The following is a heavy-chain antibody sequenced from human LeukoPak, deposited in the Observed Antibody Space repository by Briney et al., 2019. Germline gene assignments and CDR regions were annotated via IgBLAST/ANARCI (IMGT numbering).Heavy chain of an antibody. CDR2: ISYDGSNK. Sequence: GGSLRLSCAASGFTFSSYAMHWVRQAPGKGLERAAVISYDGSNKYYADSVKGRFTISRDNSKNTLYLQMNSLRAEDTAVYYCASGYDILTGALPTDPYGMDVWGQGTTVTVSS. CDR1: GFTFSSYA. J-gene: IGHJ6*02. V-gene: IGHV3-30-3*01. CDR3: ASGYDILTGALPTDPYGMDV. D-gene: IGHD3-9*01.